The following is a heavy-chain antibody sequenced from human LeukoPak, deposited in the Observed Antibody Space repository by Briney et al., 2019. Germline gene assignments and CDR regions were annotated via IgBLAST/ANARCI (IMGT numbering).Heavy chain of an antibody. CDR2: IYHTGST. V-gene: IGHV4-30-2*01. J-gene: IGHJ5*02. CDR3: ARLQYCSGTSCYWFDP. D-gene: IGHD2-2*01. CDR1: GGSISSGLYS. Sequence: SETLSLTCDVSGGSISSGLYSWSWIRQPLGRGLEWIGYIYHTGSTYYNPSLKSRVTISVDTSKNQFSLRLSSVTAADTAVYYCARLQYCSGTSCYWFDPWGQGTLVTVSS.